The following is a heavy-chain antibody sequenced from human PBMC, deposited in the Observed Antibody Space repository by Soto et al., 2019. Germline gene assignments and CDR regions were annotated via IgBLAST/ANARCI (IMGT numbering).Heavy chain of an antibody. Sequence: SETLSLTCTVSGGSISSYYWSWTRQPPGKGLEWIGYIYYSGSTNYNPSLKSRVTISVDTSKNQFSLKLSSVTAADTAVYYCARGGGYCSGGSCYSEGMIYYYYGMDVWGQGTTVTVSS. J-gene: IGHJ6*02. CDR1: GGSISSYY. V-gene: IGHV4-59*01. D-gene: IGHD2-15*01. CDR3: ARGGGYCSGGSCYSEGMIYYYYGMDV. CDR2: IYYSGST.